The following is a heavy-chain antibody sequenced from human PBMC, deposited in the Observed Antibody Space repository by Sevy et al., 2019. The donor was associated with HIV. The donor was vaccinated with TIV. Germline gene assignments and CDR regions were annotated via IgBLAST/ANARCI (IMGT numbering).Heavy chain of an antibody. CDR3: ARDWGCTSTSCLLYFDY. CDR1: GFTFSTYT. CDR2: ISGFSSYI. V-gene: IGHV3-21*01. D-gene: IGHD2-2*01. J-gene: IGHJ4*01. Sequence: GGSLRLSCAVSGFTFSTYTMNWVRQAPGKGLEWVSSISGFSSYIYYADSVKGRFTNSRDNAKNSLYLQMNSLRAEDTAVYYCARDWGCTSTSCLLYFDYWGQGTLVTVSS.